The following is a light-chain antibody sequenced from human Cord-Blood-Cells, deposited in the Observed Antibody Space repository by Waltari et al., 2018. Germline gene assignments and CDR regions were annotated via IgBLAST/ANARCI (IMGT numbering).Light chain of an antibody. J-gene: IGLJ2*01. CDR2: EGS. CDR1: SSDVGGYNL. Sequence: QSALTQPASVSGSPGQSITISCTGTSSDVGGYNLVSWYQQHPGQPPKLMIYEGSKRPSGVSNRFSGSKSGNTASLTISGLQAEDEADYYCCSYAGSSTFVVFGGGTKLTVL. CDR3: CSYAGSSTFVV. V-gene: IGLV2-23*03.